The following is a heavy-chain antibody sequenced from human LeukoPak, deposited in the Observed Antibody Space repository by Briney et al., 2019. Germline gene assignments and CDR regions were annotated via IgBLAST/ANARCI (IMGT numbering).Heavy chain of an antibody. CDR3: AKARGLIGGAFDI. Sequence: PGGSLRLSCAASGLIFDDYTMHWVGQATGKGLKWVSLISRDGGGTKYADSVRGRFTVSREKSKNSLYLQMNTLRPEDTALYYCAKARGLIGGAFDIWGQGTMVTVSS. J-gene: IGHJ3*02. CDR2: ISRDGGGT. V-gene: IGHV3-43*01. D-gene: IGHD3-22*01. CDR1: GLIFDDYT.